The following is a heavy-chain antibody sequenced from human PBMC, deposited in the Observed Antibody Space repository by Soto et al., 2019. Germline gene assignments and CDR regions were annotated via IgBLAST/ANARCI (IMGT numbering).Heavy chain of an antibody. CDR1: GGSISSGGYY. J-gene: IGHJ6*02. Sequence: QVQLQESGPGLVKPSQTLSLTCTVSGGSISSGGYYWSWIRQHPGKGLEWIGYIYYSGSTYYNPSLKSRVTISVDTSKNQLSLKLSSVTAADTAVYYCAGAIRTYYYYGMDVWGQGTTVTVSS. V-gene: IGHV4-31*03. CDR3: AGAIRTYYYYGMDV. CDR2: IYYSGST.